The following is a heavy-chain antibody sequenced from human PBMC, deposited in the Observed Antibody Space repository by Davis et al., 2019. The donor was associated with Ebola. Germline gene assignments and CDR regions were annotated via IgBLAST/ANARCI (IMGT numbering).Heavy chain of an antibody. D-gene: IGHD6-6*01. Sequence: PSETLSLTCTVSGGSISSYYWSWIRQPPGKGLEWIGYIYYSGSTNYNPSLKSRVTISVDTSKNQFSLKLSSVTAADTAVYYCARHHSSSPDYYYYGMDVWGQGTTVTVSS. V-gene: IGHV4-59*08. CDR3: ARHHSSSPDYYYYGMDV. CDR2: IYYSGST. J-gene: IGHJ6*02. CDR1: GGSISSYY.